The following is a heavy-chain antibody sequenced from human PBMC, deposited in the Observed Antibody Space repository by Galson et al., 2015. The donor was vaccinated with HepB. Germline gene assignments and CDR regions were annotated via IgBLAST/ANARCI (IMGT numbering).Heavy chain of an antibody. CDR1: GFTFDDYA. CDR3: AKGHTTMANYFDY. CDR2: ISWKSGTI. V-gene: IGHV3-9*01. Sequence: SLRLSCAASGFTFDDYAMHWVRHGPGEGLEWVSGISWKSGTIGYADSVKGRFTISRDNAKNSLYLQMNSLRAEDTALYYCAKGHTTMANYFDYWGQGTLVTVSS. D-gene: IGHD5-18*01. J-gene: IGHJ4*02.